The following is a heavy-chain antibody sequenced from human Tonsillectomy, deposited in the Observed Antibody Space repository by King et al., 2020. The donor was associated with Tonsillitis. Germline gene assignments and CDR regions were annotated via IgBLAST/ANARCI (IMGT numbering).Heavy chain of an antibody. D-gene: IGHD6-6*01. CDR1: GGSISSYY. CDR2: IYYSGST. CDR3: ARDSSSSPPFYYYYMDV. V-gene: IGHV4-59*01. J-gene: IGHJ6*03. Sequence: VQLKESGPGLVKPSETLSLTCTVSGGSISSYYWSWIRQPPGKGLEWIGYIYYSGSTTYNPSLKSRVTISVDTSKNQFSLKVSSVTAADTAVYYCARDSSSSPPFYYYYMDVWGKGTTVTVSS.